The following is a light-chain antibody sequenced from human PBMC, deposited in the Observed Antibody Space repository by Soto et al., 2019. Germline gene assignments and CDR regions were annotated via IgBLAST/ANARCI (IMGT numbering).Light chain of an antibody. V-gene: IGKV1-39*01. CDR2: AAS. Sequence: DIPMTQSPSSLSASVGDRVTITCRASQSINKFLNWYQQEPGKAPKLLINAASSLRSGVPSTFSGSGSGTEFTLTISSLQPEDFATYYCQQSYSTPLTFGGGTKVEIK. J-gene: IGKJ4*01. CDR1: QSINKF. CDR3: QQSYSTPLT.